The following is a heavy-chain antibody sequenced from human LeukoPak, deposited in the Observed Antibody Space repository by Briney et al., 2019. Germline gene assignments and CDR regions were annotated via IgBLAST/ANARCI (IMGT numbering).Heavy chain of an antibody. Sequence: GRSLRLSCAASGFTFSSYAMHWVRQAPGKGLEWVAVISYDGSNKYYADSVKGRFTISRDNAKNSLYLQMNSLRAEDTAVYYCARVEASGYDYGAFDYWGQGTLVTVSS. V-gene: IGHV3-30*04. D-gene: IGHD5-12*01. J-gene: IGHJ4*02. CDR3: ARVEASGYDYGAFDY. CDR2: ISYDGSNK. CDR1: GFTFSSYA.